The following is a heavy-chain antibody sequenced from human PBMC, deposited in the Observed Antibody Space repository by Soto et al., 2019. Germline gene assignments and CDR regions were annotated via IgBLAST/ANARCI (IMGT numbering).Heavy chain of an antibody. D-gene: IGHD2-21*01. Sequence: QVQLQESGPGLVQPSETLSLTCAVSGGSISGSNWWSWVRQPPGKGLEWIGEIFHNGNLNYNPPLKSRVTLSLDKSKRQLSLNVTSVPAAGTAVYCCARRKHIVALPSVSRFDVVHWGQGSLVIVSS. CDR3: ARRKHIVALPSVSRFDVVH. CDR2: IFHNGNL. CDR1: GGSISGSNW. J-gene: IGHJ4*02. V-gene: IGHV4-4*01.